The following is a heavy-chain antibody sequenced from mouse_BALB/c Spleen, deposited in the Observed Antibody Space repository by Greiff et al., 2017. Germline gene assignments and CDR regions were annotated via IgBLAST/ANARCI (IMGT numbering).Heavy chain of an antibody. D-gene: IGHD1-2*01. CDR1: GFNIKDTY. Sequence: VQLKESGAELVKPGASVKLSCTASGFNIKDTYMHWVKQRPEQGLEWIGRIDPANGNTKYDPKFQGKATITADTSSNTAYLQLSSLTSEDSAVYYCARLGTTAFFDYWGQGTTLTVSS. V-gene: IGHV14-3*02. J-gene: IGHJ2*01. CDR2: IDPANGNT. CDR3: ARLGTTAFFDY.